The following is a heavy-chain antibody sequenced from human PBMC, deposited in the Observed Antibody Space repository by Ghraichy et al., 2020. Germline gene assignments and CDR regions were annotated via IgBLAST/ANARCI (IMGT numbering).Heavy chain of an antibody. J-gene: IGHJ4*02. CDR2: ISSSSSYI. CDR1: GFTFSSYS. D-gene: IGHD3-3*01. Sequence: GGSLRLSCAASGFTFSSYSMNWVRQAPGKGLEWVSSISSSSSYIYYADSVKGRFTISRDNAKNSLYLQMNSLRAEDTAVYYCARVAGASGYHSFDYWGQGTLVTVSS. CDR3: ARVAGASGYHSFDY. V-gene: IGHV3-21*01.